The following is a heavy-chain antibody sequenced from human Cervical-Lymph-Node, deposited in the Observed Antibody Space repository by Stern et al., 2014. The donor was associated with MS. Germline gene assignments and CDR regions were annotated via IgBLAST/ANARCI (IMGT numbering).Heavy chain of an antibody. Sequence: EVQLVESGGGLVQPGGSLRLSCAASGFIFSNSWMRWVRQAPGKGLEWVANTKYDGSEKNYVDSVKGRFTISRDNAKNTLYLQMNSLRAEDTAMYYCAREGYCDYWGQGTLVTVSS. J-gene: IGHJ4*02. D-gene: IGHD2-15*01. CDR1: GFIFSNSW. V-gene: IGHV3-7*01. CDR2: TKYDGSEK. CDR3: AREGYCDY.